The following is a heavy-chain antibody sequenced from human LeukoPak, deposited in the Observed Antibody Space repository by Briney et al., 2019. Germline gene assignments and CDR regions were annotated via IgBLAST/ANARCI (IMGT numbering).Heavy chain of an antibody. D-gene: IGHD4-17*01. Sequence: PGGSLRLSCAASGFTFSSYAMSWVRQAPGKGLEWVSAISGSGGSTYYADSVKGRFTISRDSSKNTLCLQMNSLRAENTAVYYCAKPDYGDYFFDYWGQGTLVTVSS. CDR3: AKPDYGDYFFDY. V-gene: IGHV3-23*01. J-gene: IGHJ4*02. CDR2: ISGSGGST. CDR1: GFTFSSYA.